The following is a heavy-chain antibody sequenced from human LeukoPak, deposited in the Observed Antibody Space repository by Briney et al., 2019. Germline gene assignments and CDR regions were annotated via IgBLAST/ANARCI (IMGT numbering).Heavy chain of an antibody. Sequence: PGGSLRLSCAASGFTFSSYWMSWVRQAPGKGLEWVANIKQDGSEKYYVDSVKGRFPISRDNAKNSLYLQMNSLRAEDTAVYYCAREERRRLRFPVRKYYYYMDVWGKGTTVTVSS. CDR1: GFTFSSYW. CDR2: IKQDGSEK. CDR3: AREERRRLRFPVRKYYYYMDV. D-gene: IGHD5-12*01. J-gene: IGHJ6*03. V-gene: IGHV3-7*01.